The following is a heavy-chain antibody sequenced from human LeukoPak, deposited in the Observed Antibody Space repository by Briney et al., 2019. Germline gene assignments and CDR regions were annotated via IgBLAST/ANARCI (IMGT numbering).Heavy chain of an antibody. CDR2: FDPEDGET. CDR3: ATLQDVITGTTGSNWFDP. V-gene: IGHV1-24*01. D-gene: IGHD1-14*01. Sequence: ASVKVSCKVSGYTLTELSMHWVRHAPGKGLEWMGGFDPEDGETIYAQKFQGRVTMTEDTSTDTAYMELSSLRSEDTAVYYCATLQDVITGTTGSNWFDPWGQGTLVTVSS. J-gene: IGHJ5*02. CDR1: GYTLTELS.